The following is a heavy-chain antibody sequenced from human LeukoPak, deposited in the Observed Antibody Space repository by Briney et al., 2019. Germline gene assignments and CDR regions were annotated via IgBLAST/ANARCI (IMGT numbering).Heavy chain of an antibody. CDR3: AKDFTYYYGSGSYHDY. CDR1: GFTFSSYA. Sequence: GGSLRLSCAASGFTFSSYAMSWVRQAPGKGLEGVSAISGSGGSTYYADSVKGRFTISRDNSKNTLYLQMNSLRAEDTAVYYCAKDFTYYYGSGSYHDYWGQGTLVTVSS. J-gene: IGHJ4*02. D-gene: IGHD3-10*01. V-gene: IGHV3-23*01. CDR2: ISGSGGST.